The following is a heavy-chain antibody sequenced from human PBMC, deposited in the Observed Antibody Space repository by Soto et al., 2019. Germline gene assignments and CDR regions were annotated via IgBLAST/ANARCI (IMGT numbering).Heavy chain of an antibody. CDR3: ARGNLDV. Sequence: QVQLVESGGGVVQPGRSLRLSCAASAFTLSKFVMHWVRQAPGKGLDWLAVTSNDGINTYYAASVKGRFTISRDNSKNKVYLQMNSLRDEDTAVYYCARGNLDVWGQGTTVIVSS. CDR2: TSNDGINT. D-gene: IGHD1-1*01. CDR1: AFTLSKFV. V-gene: IGHV3-30*01. J-gene: IGHJ6*02.